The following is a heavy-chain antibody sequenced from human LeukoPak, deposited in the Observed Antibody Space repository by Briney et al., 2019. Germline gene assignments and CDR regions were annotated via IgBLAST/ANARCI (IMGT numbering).Heavy chain of an antibody. D-gene: IGHD3-9*01. CDR1: GGSISSYY. Sequence: SETLSLTCTVSGGSISSYYWSWIRQPPGKGLEWIGYIYYSGSTNYNPSLKSRVTISVDTSKNQFSLKLSSVTAADTAVYYCARETRYFDWLAILDYWGQGTLVTVSS. V-gene: IGHV4-59*12. CDR2: IYYSGST. J-gene: IGHJ4*02. CDR3: ARETRYFDWLAILDY.